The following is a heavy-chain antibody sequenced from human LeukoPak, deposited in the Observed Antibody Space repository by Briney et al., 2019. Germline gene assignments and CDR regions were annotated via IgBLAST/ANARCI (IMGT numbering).Heavy chain of an antibody. CDR2: INAGNGNT. D-gene: IGHD3-22*01. V-gene: IGHV1-3*01. CDR3: ARAVGYDSSGYYPFDY. J-gene: IGHJ4*02. Sequence: VASVKVSCKASGYTFTSYAMHWVRQAPGQRLEWMGWINAGNGNTKYSQKLQGRVTITRDTSASTAYMELSSLRSEDTAVYYCARAVGYDSSGYYPFDYWGQGTLVTVSS. CDR1: GYTFTSYA.